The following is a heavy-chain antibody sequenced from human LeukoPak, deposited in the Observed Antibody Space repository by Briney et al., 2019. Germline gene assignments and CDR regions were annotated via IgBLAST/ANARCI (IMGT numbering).Heavy chain of an antibody. Sequence: SGKVSCKASGGTFSSYAISWVRQAPGQGLEWMGGIIPIFGTANYAQKFQGRVTITADKSTSTAYMELSSLRSEDTAVYYCARDFSSSWYSLDPWGQGTLVTVSS. CDR3: ARDFSSSWYSLDP. CDR2: IIPIFGTA. J-gene: IGHJ5*02. V-gene: IGHV1-69*06. CDR1: GGTFSSYA. D-gene: IGHD6-13*01.